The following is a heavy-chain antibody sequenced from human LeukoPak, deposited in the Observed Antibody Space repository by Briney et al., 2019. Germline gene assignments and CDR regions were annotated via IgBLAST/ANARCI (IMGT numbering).Heavy chain of an antibody. CDR2: VNHRGMT. CDR1: GGSFIGYH. V-gene: IGHV4-34*01. Sequence: SETLSLTCAAYGGSFIGYHWNWIRQAPGKGLQWIDEVNHRGMTNYNPSLKSRVIISADTSKNQFSLKLKSVTAADTAMYYCARDPTTEISVPYYFDDWGQGTLVTVSS. J-gene: IGHJ4*02. CDR3: ARDPTTEISVPYYFDD. D-gene: IGHD3-16*01.